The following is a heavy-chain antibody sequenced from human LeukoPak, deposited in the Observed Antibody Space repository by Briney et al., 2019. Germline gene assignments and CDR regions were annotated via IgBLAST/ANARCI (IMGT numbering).Heavy chain of an antibody. CDR3: VSFYETY. CDR1: GNYW. D-gene: IGHD2/OR15-2a*01. V-gene: IGHV3-74*01. J-gene: IGHJ4*02. Sequence: GGSLRLSCAASGNYWMHWVRQVPGKGLVWVSHINSDGSWTSYADSVKGRFTISRDNAKNTVYLQMNSLRVEDTAVYYCVSFYETYWGRGTLVTVSS. CDR2: INSDGSWT.